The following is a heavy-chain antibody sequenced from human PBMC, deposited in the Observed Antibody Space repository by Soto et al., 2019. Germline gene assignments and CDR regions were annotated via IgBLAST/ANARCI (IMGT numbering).Heavy chain of an antibody. CDR3: ACIFSGGYGYGFYYYGMDV. V-gene: IGHV4-30-2*01. J-gene: IGHJ6*02. Sequence: SETLSLTCAVSGVSISSGGYSWSWIRQPPGKGLEWIGYIYHSGSTYYNPSLKSRVTISVDRSKNQFSLKLSSVTAADTAVYYCACIFSGGYGYGFYYYGMDVWGQGTTVTVSS. D-gene: IGHD5-18*01. CDR1: GVSISSGGYS. CDR2: IYHSGST.